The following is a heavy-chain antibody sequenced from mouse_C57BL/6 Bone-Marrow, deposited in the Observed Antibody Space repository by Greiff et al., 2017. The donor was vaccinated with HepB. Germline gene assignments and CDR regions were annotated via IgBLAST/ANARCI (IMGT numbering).Heavy chain of an antibody. CDR3: ARSTAQAWFAY. CDR2: IYPGGGYT. V-gene: IGHV1-63*01. D-gene: IGHD3-2*02. Sequence: VQGVESGAELVRPGTSVKMSCKASGYTFTNYWIGWAKQRPGHGLEWIGDIYPGGGYTNYNEKFKGKATLTADKSSSTAYMQFSSLTSEDSAIYYCARSTAQAWFAYWGQGTLVTVSA. CDR1: GYTFTNYW. J-gene: IGHJ3*01.